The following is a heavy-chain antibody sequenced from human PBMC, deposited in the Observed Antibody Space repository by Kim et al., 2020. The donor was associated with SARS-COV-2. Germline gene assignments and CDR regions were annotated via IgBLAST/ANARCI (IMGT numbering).Heavy chain of an antibody. D-gene: IGHD3-22*01. Sequence: SVKVSCKASGFTFTSSAVQWVRQARGQRLEWIGWIVVGSGNTNYAQKFQERVTSTMDMSTRTAYMELSSLRSEDTAVYYCAADYYYDCSGYVDYWGQGTLVTVYS. V-gene: IGHV1-58*01. J-gene: IGHJ4*02. CDR1: GFTFTSSA. CDR2: IVVGSGNT. CDR3: AADYYYDCSGYVDY.